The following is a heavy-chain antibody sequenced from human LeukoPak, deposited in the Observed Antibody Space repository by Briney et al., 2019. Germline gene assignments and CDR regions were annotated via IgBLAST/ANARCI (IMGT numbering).Heavy chain of an antibody. V-gene: IGHV4-61*09. D-gene: IGHD3-10*01. CDR2: IYTNGST. J-gene: IGHJ6*03. CDR3: ATFLEASGSYYYYYMDV. CDR1: NAFITSGSYY. Sequence: SETLSLTCTVSNAFITSGSYYWTWIRQSAGKGLEWIGHIYTNGSTTYNPSLKSRVTVTVDTSKNQFSLKLTSVTAADTAVYYCATFLEASGSYYYYYMDVWGKGTTVTVSS.